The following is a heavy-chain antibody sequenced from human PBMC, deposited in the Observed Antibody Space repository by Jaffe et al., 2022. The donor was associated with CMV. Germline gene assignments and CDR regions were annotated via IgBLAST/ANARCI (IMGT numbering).Heavy chain of an antibody. V-gene: IGHV1-46*01. CDR2: INPSGGST. CDR1: GYTFTSYY. Sequence: QVQLVQSGAEVKKPGASVKVSCKASGYTFTSYYMHWVRQAPGQGLEWMGIINPSGGSTSYAQKFQGRVTMTRDTSTSTVYMELSSLRSEDTAVYYCARSGSLDGDYNNDAFDIWGQGTMVTVSS. J-gene: IGHJ3*02. CDR3: ARSGSLDGDYNNDAFDI. D-gene: IGHD4-17*01.